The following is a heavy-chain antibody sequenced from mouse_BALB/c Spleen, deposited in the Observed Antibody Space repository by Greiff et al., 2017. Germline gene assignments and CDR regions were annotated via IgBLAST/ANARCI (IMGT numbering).Heavy chain of an antibody. V-gene: IGHV3-2*02. CDR1: GYSITSDYA. CDR3: ARYDQNAMDY. Sequence: DVQLQESGPGLVKPSQSLSLTCTVTGYSITSDYAWNWIRQFPGNKLEWMGYISYSGSTSYNPSLKSRISITRDTSKNQSFLQLTSVTTEDTATYYCARYDQNAMDYWGQGTSVTVSS. CDR2: ISYSGST. J-gene: IGHJ4*01. D-gene: IGHD2-12*01.